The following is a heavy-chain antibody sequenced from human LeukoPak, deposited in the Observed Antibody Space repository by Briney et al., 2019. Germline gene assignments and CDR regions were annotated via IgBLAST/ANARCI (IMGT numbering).Heavy chain of an antibody. V-gene: IGHV4-59*01. D-gene: IGHD6-19*01. CDR2: IYYSGST. Sequence: SETLSLTCTVSGGSISSYYGSWIRQPPGKGLEWIGSIYYSGSTNYNPSLKSRVTISVDTSKNQFSLKLSSVTAADTAVYYCARRNVGYRSGQLDYWGQGTLVTVSS. CDR1: GGSISSYY. J-gene: IGHJ4*02. CDR3: ARRNVGYRSGQLDY.